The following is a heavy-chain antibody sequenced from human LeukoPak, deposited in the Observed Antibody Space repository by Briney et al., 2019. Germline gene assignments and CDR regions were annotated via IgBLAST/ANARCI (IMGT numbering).Heavy chain of an antibody. D-gene: IGHD3-16*01. CDR3: VRDYVWAPSDPDY. CDR1: GFTFSNYW. J-gene: IGHJ4*02. Sequence: GGSLRLSCAASGFTFSNYWMSWFRQTPRKGLEWVGNIKEDGSEKYYMDSVKGRFTISRDNTHNSVFLLMSSLRAEDTAVYYCVRDYVWAPSDPDYWGPGTLVTASS. V-gene: IGHV3-7*01. CDR2: IKEDGSEK.